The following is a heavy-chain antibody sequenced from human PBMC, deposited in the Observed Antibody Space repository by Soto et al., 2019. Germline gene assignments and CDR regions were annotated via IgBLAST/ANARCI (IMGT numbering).Heavy chain of an antibody. J-gene: IGHJ4*02. CDR3: TKDRATHRNY. Sequence: QVQLVESGGGVVQPGRSLSLSCAASGFTFRNYVMHWVRQAPGKGLEWVAVISSDGSNKYYADSVKGRFTISRDNSKSTLYLQMNSLRIEDTAVYYCTKDRATHRNYWGQGTLVTVSS. D-gene: IGHD5-12*01. CDR2: ISSDGSNK. CDR1: GFTFRNYV. V-gene: IGHV3-30*18.